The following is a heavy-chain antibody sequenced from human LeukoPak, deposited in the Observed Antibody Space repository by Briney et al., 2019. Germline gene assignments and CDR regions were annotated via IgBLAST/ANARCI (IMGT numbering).Heavy chain of an antibody. J-gene: IGHJ4*02. CDR1: GGSISSYY. V-gene: IGHV4-59*08. Sequence: SETLSLTCTVSGGSISSYYWSWIRQPPGKGLEWLGYIYYSGSTNYNPSLKSRVTISVDTSKNQFSLKLSSVTAADTAVYYCSRRARYGDYFDSWGQGTLVTVSS. CDR2: IYYSGST. D-gene: IGHD4-17*01. CDR3: SRRARYGDYFDS.